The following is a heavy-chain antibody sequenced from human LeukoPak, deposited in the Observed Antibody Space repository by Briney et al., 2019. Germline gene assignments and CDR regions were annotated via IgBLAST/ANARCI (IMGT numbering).Heavy chain of an antibody. Sequence: GGSLRLSCAASGFTFSSYEMNWVRQAPGKGLEWVSYISSSGSTIYYADSVKGRFTISRDNARNSLYLQMNSLRAEDTAVYYCARGEYYYDSSGYYRYFDYWGQGTLVTVSS. V-gene: IGHV3-48*03. J-gene: IGHJ4*02. CDR3: ARGEYYYDSSGYYRYFDY. CDR2: ISSSGSTI. CDR1: GFTFSSYE. D-gene: IGHD3-22*01.